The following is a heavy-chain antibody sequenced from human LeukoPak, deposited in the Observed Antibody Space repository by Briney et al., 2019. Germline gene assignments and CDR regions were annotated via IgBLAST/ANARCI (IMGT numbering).Heavy chain of an antibody. Sequence: GGSLRLSCAASGFTFDDYAMHWVRQAPGKGLEWISGISWNSGSIGYADSVKGRFTISRDNAKNSLYLQMNSLRAEDTALYYCATTYDYGDPPSDYWGQGTLVTVSS. J-gene: IGHJ4*02. D-gene: IGHD4-17*01. V-gene: IGHV3-9*01. CDR3: ATTYDYGDPPSDY. CDR2: ISWNSGSI. CDR1: GFTFDDYA.